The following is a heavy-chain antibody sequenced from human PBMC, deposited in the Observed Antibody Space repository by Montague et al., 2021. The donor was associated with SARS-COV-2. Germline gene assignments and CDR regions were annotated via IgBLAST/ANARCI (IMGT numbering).Heavy chain of an antibody. CDR2: IWHDGSNK. J-gene: IGHJ4*02. CDR3: AKNMEAGSPRHWWGPLEY. Sequence: SLRLSCATSGFKFSDYIMHWVRQAPGKGLEWVAVIWHDGSNKFDAESVRGRFTISRDISKNALYLDMNSLRGEDTAVYYCAKNMEAGSPRHWWGPLEYRGPGTLVTVSP. D-gene: IGHD3-10*01. V-gene: IGHV3-33*03. CDR1: GFKFSDYI.